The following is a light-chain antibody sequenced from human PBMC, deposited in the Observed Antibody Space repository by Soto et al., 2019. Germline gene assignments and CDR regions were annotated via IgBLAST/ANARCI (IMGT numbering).Light chain of an antibody. CDR3: QQYDNSIT. CDR2: GAS. Sequence: EIVLTQSPGTLSLSPGETATLSCRASQSVSSNNLAWYHQKPGQTPRLLIYGASNRATGIPDRFSGSGSGTDFTTTISRLEPEDFAVYYCQQYDNSITFGQGTRLEIE. J-gene: IGKJ5*01. V-gene: IGKV3-20*01. CDR1: QSVSSNN.